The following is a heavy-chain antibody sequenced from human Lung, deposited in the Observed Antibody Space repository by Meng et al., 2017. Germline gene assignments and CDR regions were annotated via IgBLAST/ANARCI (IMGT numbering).Heavy chain of an antibody. V-gene: IGHV4-34*01. D-gene: IGHD4-11*01. Sequence: QWQLPQWGEGLLKPSETLSLTCVVSGGSFSDYYWSWIRQPPGKGLEWIGEINHSGSTNYNPSLESRATISVDTSQNNLSLKLSSVTAADSAVYYCARGPTTMAHDFDYWGQGTLVTVSS. J-gene: IGHJ4*02. CDR2: INHSGST. CDR1: GGSFSDYY. CDR3: ARGPTTMAHDFDY.